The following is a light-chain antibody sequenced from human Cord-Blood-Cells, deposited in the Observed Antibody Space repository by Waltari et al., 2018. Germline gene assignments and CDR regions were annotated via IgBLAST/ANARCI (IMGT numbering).Light chain of an antibody. V-gene: IGKV4-1*01. Sequence: DIVMTQSPDSLAVSLGERATINCKSRQSVLYSSNNKNYLAWYQQKPGQPPQLLIYWASTRESGVHDRFSGSGSGTDFTLTISSLQAEDVAVYYCQQYYSTMYSFGQGTKLEIK. CDR3: QQYYSTMYS. CDR2: WAS. CDR1: QSVLYSSNNKNY. J-gene: IGKJ2*03.